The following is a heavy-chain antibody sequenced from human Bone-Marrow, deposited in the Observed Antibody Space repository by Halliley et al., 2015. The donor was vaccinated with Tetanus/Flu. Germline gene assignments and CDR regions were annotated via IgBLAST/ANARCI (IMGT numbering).Heavy chain of an antibody. V-gene: IGHV3-43*02. CDR3: VKGSSSSFFFYYGMDV. Sequence: LIRGDGSNTYYADSVKGRFTISRENSKNSLYLQMNSLSSEDTALYYCVKGSSSSFFFYYGMDVWGQGTTVTVSS. D-gene: IGHD2-2*01. J-gene: IGHJ6*02. CDR2: IRGDGSNT.